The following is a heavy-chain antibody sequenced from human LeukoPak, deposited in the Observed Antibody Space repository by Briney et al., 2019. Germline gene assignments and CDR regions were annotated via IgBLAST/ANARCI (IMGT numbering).Heavy chain of an antibody. D-gene: IGHD1-26*01. V-gene: IGHV4-61*01. CDR2: IYYSGST. Sequence: PSETLSLTCTVSGGSISSSSYYWSWIRQPPGKGLEWIGYIYYSGSTNYNPSLKSRVTISVDTSKNQFSPKLSSVTAADTAVYYCARGEGSYWTNWFDPWGQGTLVTVSS. CDR3: ARGEGSYWTNWFDP. CDR1: GGSISSSSYY. J-gene: IGHJ5*02.